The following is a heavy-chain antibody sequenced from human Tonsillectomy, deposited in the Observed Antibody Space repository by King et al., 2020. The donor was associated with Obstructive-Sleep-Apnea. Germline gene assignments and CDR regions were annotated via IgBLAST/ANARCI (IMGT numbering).Heavy chain of an antibody. J-gene: IGHJ4*02. V-gene: IGHV3-23*04. CDR3: AKYWDIVVVPAAILDY. CDR1: GFTFSSYA. D-gene: IGHD2-2*02. Sequence: VQLVESGGGLVQPGGSLRLSCAASGFTFSSYAMSWVRQAPGKGLEWVSAISGSVGSTYYADSVKGRFTISRDNSKNTLYLQMNSLRAEETAVYYCAKYWDIVVVPAAILDYWGQGTLVTVSS. CDR2: ISGSVGST.